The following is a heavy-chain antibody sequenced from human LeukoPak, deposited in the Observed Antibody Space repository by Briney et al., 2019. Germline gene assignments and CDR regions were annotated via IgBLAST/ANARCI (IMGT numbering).Heavy chain of an antibody. V-gene: IGHV3-30-3*01. CDR2: ISYDGSNK. D-gene: IGHD6-19*01. CDR3: AKDMSGSSGWPYYFDY. CDR1: GFTFSSYA. J-gene: IGHJ4*02. Sequence: GGSLRLSCAASGFTFSSYAMHWVRQAPGKGLEWVAVISYDGSNKYYADSVKGRFTISRDNSKNTLYLQMNSLRAEDAAVYYCAKDMSGSSGWPYYFDYWGQGTLVTVSS.